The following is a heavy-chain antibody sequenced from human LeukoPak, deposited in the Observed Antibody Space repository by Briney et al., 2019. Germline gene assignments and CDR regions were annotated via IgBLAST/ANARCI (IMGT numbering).Heavy chain of an antibody. J-gene: IGHJ4*02. CDR3: ARRGPPDFDY. CDR1: GFMFCNHD. Sequence: GGSLRLSCVASGFMFCNHDMKWARQAPAKVLEWISCVRTSGETTYCADSVKGRFSISRDNAQNSLYLQMNSLRVEDTAVYYCARRGPPDFDYWGQGTLVTVSS. CDR2: VRTSGETT. V-gene: IGHV3-48*03.